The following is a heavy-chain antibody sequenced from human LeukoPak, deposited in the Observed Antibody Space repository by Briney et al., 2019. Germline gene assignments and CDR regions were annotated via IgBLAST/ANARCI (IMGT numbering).Heavy chain of an antibody. CDR3: ARAYYYDSSGYYYY. CDR2: IYPGDSDT. J-gene: IGHJ4*02. Sequence: GEALKISFQGCGYSFTSYWIGWVRPMPGKGLAWMGIIYPGDSDTRYSPSFQGQVTISADKSINTAYLQWSSLKASDTAMYYCARAYYYDSSGYYYYWVQGALVTVSS. CDR1: GYSFTSYW. V-gene: IGHV5-51*01. D-gene: IGHD3-22*01.